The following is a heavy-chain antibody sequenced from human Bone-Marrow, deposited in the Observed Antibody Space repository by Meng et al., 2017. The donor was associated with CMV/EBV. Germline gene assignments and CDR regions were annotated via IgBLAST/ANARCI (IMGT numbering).Heavy chain of an antibody. CDR3: ARHHTGYSSSWYHPGHLDY. CDR1: GGSISSYY. D-gene: IGHD6-13*01. V-gene: IGHV4-4*07. Sequence: SETLSLTCTVSGGSISSYYWSWIRQPAGKGLEWIGRIYTSGSTNYNPSLKSRVTMSVDTSKNQFSLKLSSVTAADTAVYYCARHHTGYSSSWYHPGHLDYWGQGTLVTVSS. CDR2: IYTSGST. J-gene: IGHJ4*02.